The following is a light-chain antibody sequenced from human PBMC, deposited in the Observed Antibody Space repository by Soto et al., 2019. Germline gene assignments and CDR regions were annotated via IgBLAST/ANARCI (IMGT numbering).Light chain of an antibody. CDR2: EVS. CDR3: SSYTSSSPCV. V-gene: IGLV2-14*01. Sequence: QSALTQPASVSGSPGQSITISCNGTSSDVGGYKYVSWYQQHPGKAPKLMIYEVSNRPSGVSNRFSGSKSGNTASLTISGLQAEDEADYYCSSYTSSSPCVFGTGTKVT. J-gene: IGLJ1*01. CDR1: SSDVGGYKY.